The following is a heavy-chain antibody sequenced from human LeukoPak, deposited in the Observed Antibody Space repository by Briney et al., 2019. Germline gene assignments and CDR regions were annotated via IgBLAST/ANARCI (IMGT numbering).Heavy chain of an antibody. CDR2: MNTNTGNP. J-gene: IGHJ6*03. Sequence: GASVKVSCKASGYTFTNYAMNWVRQAPGQGLEWMGWMNTNTGNPTYAQGFTGRFVFSLDTSVSTAYLQISSLKAEDTAVYYCARGRNYYYYYMDVWGKGTTVTISS. V-gene: IGHV7-4-1*02. CDR3: ARGRNYYYYYMDV. CDR1: GYTFTNYA.